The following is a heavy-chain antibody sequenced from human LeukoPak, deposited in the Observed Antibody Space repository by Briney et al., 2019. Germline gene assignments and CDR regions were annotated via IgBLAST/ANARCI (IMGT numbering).Heavy chain of an antibody. Sequence: PGGSLRLSCAASGFTFSSYAMHWVRQAPGKGLEWVAVISYDGSNKYYADSVKGRFTISRDNSKYTLYLQMNSLRAEDTAVYYCARPRVGQWLGPQNWFDPWGQGTLVTVSS. J-gene: IGHJ5*02. V-gene: IGHV3-30-3*01. D-gene: IGHD6-19*01. CDR3: ARPRVGQWLGPQNWFDP. CDR1: GFTFSSYA. CDR2: ISYDGSNK.